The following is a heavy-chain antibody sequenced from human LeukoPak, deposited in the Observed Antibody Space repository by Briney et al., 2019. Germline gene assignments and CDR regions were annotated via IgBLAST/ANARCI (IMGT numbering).Heavy chain of an antibody. CDR3: ARGRYPHTSSWYGDAFDI. V-gene: IGHV1-18*01. CDR1: GYTFTSYG. Sequence: ASVNVSCKASGYTFTSYGISWVRQAPGQGREWMGWISGYNDNTNYAQNLQGRVTMTTDTSTSTAYMELRSLRSDDTAVYYCARGRYPHTSSWYGDAFDIWGQGTMVTVSS. CDR2: ISGYNDNT. D-gene: IGHD6-13*01. J-gene: IGHJ3*02.